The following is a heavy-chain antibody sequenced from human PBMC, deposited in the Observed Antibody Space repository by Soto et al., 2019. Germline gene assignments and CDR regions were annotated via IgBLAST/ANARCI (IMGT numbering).Heavy chain of an antibody. D-gene: IGHD3-22*01. CDR3: TKGVVVITSYFQH. Sequence: QVQLVESGGGVVQPGRSLRLSCAASGFTFSSYGMHWVRQAPGKGLEWVAVISYDESNKYYADSVKGRFTIYRDNSKNTLYLQMNSLRSEDTAVYYCTKGVVVITSYFQHWGQGTLVTVSS. CDR1: GFTFSSYG. J-gene: IGHJ1*01. CDR2: ISYDESNK. V-gene: IGHV3-30*18.